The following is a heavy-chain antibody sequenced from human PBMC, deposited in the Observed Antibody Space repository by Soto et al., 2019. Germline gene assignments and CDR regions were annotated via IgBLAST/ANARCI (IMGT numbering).Heavy chain of an antibody. D-gene: IGHD3-22*01. CDR2: ISYDGSNK. J-gene: IGHJ4*02. CDR3: AKAIRPRMIVVVLDS. CDR1: GFTFSSYG. Sequence: QVQLVESGGGVVQPGRSLRLSCAAPGFTFSSYGMHWVRQAPGKGLEWVAVISYDGSNKYYADSVKGRFTISRDNSKNTLYLQMNSLRAEDTAVYYCAKAIRPRMIVVVLDSWGQGTLVTVSS. V-gene: IGHV3-30*18.